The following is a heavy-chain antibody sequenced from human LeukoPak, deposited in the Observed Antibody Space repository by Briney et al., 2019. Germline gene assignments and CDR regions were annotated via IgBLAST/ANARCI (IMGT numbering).Heavy chain of an antibody. D-gene: IGHD3-16*01. CDR1: GFTLSSYP. CDR2: ITVSANT. Sequence: PGGSLRLSCAASGFTLSSYPLSWVRQAPGKGLEWVSAITVSANTYYSDSVKGRFTISRDNAKSTLFLQMNSLRAEDTAVYYCLDGRGASGGYWGQGTLVTVSS. J-gene: IGHJ4*02. V-gene: IGHV3-23*01. CDR3: LDGRGASGGY.